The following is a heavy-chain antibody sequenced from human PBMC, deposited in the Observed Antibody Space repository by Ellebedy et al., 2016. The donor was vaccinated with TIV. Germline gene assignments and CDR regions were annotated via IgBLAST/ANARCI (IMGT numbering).Heavy chain of an antibody. J-gene: IGHJ4*02. V-gene: IGHV3-23*01. CDR1: GFTFSSYA. Sequence: GGSLRLSCAASGFTFSSYAMSWVRQAPGKGLEWVSGISGSGGDTYYADSVKGRFTISRDNSKNTLYLQMNSLRAEDTAVYYCGKDLVRGLDDYWGQGTLVTVSS. D-gene: IGHD3-10*01. CDR3: GKDLVRGLDDY. CDR2: ISGSGGDT.